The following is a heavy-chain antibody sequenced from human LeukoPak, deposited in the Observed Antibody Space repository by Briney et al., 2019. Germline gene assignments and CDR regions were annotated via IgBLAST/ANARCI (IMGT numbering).Heavy chain of an antibody. CDR2: ISGSATTT. Sequence: NPGGSLRLSCAASGFTFNSYAMSWVRQAPGKGLEWVSSISGSATTTYYADSVKGRFTISRDNAKNSLYLQMNSLRPEDTAVYYCAGVPGTYQPTVYWGQGTLVTVSS. D-gene: IGHD2-2*01. J-gene: IGHJ4*02. CDR1: GFTFNSYA. CDR3: AGVPGTYQPTVY. V-gene: IGHV3-21*01.